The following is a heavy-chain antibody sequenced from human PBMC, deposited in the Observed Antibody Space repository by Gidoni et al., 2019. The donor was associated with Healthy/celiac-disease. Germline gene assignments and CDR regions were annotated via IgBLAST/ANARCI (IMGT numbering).Heavy chain of an antibody. CDR3: ARDRYYYGSGSRAHNWFDP. V-gene: IGHV1-69*01. CDR2: IIPIFGTE. CDR1: GGTFSSYA. Sequence: QVQLVQSGAEVKKPGSSVKVSCKASGGTFSSYAISWVRQAPGQGLEWMGGIIPIFGTENYAQKFQGRVTITADESTSTAYMELSSLRSEDTAVYYCARDRYYYGSGSRAHNWFDPWGQGTLVTVSS. J-gene: IGHJ5*02. D-gene: IGHD3-10*01.